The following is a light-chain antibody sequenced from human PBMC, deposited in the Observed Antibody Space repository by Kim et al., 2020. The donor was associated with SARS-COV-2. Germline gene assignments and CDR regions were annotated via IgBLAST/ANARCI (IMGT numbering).Light chain of an antibody. CDR3: QQYYCYPPT. CDR2: AAS. CDR1: QGISSY. Sequence: AIRMTQSPSSLSASTGDRVTITCRASQGISSYLAWYQQKPGKAPKLLIYAASTLQSGVPSRFSGSGSGTGFTLTISCLQSEDFATYYCQQYYCYPPTFGGGTKVDIK. V-gene: IGKV1-8*01. J-gene: IGKJ4*01.